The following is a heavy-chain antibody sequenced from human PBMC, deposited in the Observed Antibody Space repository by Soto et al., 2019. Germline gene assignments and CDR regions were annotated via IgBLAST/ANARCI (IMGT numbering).Heavy chain of an antibody. D-gene: IGHD5-18*01. Sequence: SVKVSCKASGGIFSSYAISWVRQAPGQGLEWMGGIIPIFGTANYAQKFQGRVTITADESTSTAYMELSSLRSEDTAVYYCARGLAMRDTAMVDPYYYYYGMDVWGQGTTVTVSS. J-gene: IGHJ6*02. CDR2: IIPIFGTA. CDR3: ARGLAMRDTAMVDPYYYYYGMDV. V-gene: IGHV1-69*13. CDR1: GGIFSSYA.